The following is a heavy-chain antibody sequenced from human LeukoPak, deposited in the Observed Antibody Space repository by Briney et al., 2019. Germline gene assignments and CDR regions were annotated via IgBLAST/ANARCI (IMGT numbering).Heavy chain of an antibody. CDR2: ISWNSGSI. Sequence: TGRSLRLSCAASEFTFDDYAMHWVRHAPGKGLEWVSGISWNSGSIGYADSVKGRFTISRDNAKNSLYLQMNSLRAEDMALYYSAKGGSGGPSFFGRGYSSSWYPPFFDYWGQGTLVTVSS. CDR3: AKGGSGGPSFFGRGYSSSWYPPFFDY. D-gene: IGHD6-13*01. V-gene: IGHV3-9*03. J-gene: IGHJ4*02. CDR1: EFTFDDYA.